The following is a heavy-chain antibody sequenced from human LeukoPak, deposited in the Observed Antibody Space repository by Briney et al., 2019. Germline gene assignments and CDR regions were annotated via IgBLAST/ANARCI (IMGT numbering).Heavy chain of an antibody. CDR3: AKESKSNYYQYYGMDV. Sequence: SGGSLRLSCAASGFTLSSYSMNWVRQAPGKGLQWVSGISGSGGSTYYADSVRGRFTISRDNSKNTLYLQMNSLRAEDTAVYYCAKESKSNYYQYYGMDVWGQGTTVTVSS. CDR1: GFTLSSYS. V-gene: IGHV3-23*01. J-gene: IGHJ6*02. CDR2: ISGSGGST.